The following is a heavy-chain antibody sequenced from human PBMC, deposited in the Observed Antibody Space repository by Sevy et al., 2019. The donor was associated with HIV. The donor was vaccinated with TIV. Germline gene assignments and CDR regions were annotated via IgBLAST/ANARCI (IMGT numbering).Heavy chain of an antibody. Sequence: SETLSLTCTVSGGSISSYYWSWIRQPPGKGLEWIGYIYYSGSTNYNPSLKSRVTISVDTSKNQFSLKLSSVTAADTAVYYCARDSYDRKWLVPGWFDPWGQGTLVTVSS. J-gene: IGHJ5*02. V-gene: IGHV4-59*01. CDR3: ARDSYDRKWLVPGWFDP. CDR1: GGSISSYY. D-gene: IGHD6-19*01. CDR2: IYYSGST.